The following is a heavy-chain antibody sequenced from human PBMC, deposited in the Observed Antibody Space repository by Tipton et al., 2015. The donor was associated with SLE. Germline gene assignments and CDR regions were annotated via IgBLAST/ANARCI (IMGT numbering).Heavy chain of an antibody. V-gene: IGHV4-34*01. CDR2: INHSGGT. D-gene: IGHD3/OR15-3a*01. J-gene: IGHJ6*03. CDR1: GGSFSGYY. CDR3: ARAPGLDRYYYYYYYMDV. Sequence: TLSLTCAVYGGSFSGYYWSWIRQPPGKGLEWIGEINHSGGTNYNPSLKSRVTISVDTSKNQFSLKLSSVTAADTAVYYCARAPGLDRYYYYYYYMDVWGKGTTVTVSS.